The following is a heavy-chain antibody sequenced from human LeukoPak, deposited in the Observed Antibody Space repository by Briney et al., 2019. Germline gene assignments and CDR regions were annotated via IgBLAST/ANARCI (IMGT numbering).Heavy chain of an antibody. CDR2: IRNYGNNH. D-gene: IGHD3-10*01. CDR1: GFTFNNYG. J-gene: IGHJ6*03. Sequence: GGTLRLSCAASGFTFNNYGMHWVRQAPGKGLEWVAFIRNYGNNHYYDDSVKGRITISRDNSKNALYLEMNGLKGDDPAVYYCAKDSAFDYIDVGGKGTRVSISS. V-gene: IGHV3-30*02. CDR3: AKDSAFDYIDV.